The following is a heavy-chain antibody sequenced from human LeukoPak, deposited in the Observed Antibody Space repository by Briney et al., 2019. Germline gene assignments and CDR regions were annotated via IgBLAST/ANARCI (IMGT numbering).Heavy chain of an antibody. D-gene: IGHD6-6*01. Sequence: PSETLSLTCTVSGGSISSYYWSWIRQPAGKGLEWIGRIYTSGSTNYNPSLKGRVTMSVDTSKNQFSLKLSSVTAADTAVYYCTTAYSSSTAFDYWGQGTLVTVSS. V-gene: IGHV4-4*07. CDR3: TTAYSSSTAFDY. J-gene: IGHJ4*02. CDR1: GGSISSYY. CDR2: IYTSGST.